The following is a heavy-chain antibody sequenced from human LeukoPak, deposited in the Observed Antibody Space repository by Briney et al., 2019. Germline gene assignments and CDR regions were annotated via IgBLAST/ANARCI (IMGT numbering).Heavy chain of an antibody. CDR1: GGSFSGYY. J-gene: IGHJ3*02. CDR3: ARVRQWLVQSDAFDI. CDR2: INHSGST. Sequence: SETLSLTCAVYGGSFSGYYRSWLSQPPGKGLEWIGEINHSGSTNYNPSLKSRVTISVDTSKNQFSLKLSSVTAADTAVYYCARVRQWLVQSDAFDIWGQGTMVTVSS. V-gene: IGHV4-34*01. D-gene: IGHD6-19*01.